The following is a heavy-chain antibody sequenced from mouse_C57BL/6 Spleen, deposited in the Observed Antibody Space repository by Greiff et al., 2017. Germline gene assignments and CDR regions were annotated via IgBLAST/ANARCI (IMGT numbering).Heavy chain of an antibody. D-gene: IGHD1-1*01. CDR2: ILPGSGST. J-gene: IGHJ2*01. V-gene: IGHV1-9*01. CDR3: ARREITTVVAYYFDY. CDR1: GYTFTGYW. Sequence: VQLQQSGAELMKPGASVKLSCKATGYTFTGYWIEWVKQRPGHGLEWIGEILPGSGSTNYNEKFKGKATFTADPSSNTAYMQLSGLTTEDSAIYYCARREITTVVAYYFDYWGQGTTLTVSS.